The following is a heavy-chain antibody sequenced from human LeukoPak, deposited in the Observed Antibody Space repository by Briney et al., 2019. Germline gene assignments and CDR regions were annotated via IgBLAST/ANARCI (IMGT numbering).Heavy chain of an antibody. V-gene: IGHV4-39*01. CDR3: ASPMVRGVIFI. CDR1: GGPISSSSYY. J-gene: IGHJ4*02. D-gene: IGHD3-10*01. Sequence: SETLSLTCTVSGGPISSSSYYWGWIRQPPGKGLEWIGSIYYSGSTYYNPSLKSRVTISVDTSKNQFSLKLSSVTAADTAVYYCASPMVRGVIFIWGQGTLVTVSS. CDR2: IYYSGST.